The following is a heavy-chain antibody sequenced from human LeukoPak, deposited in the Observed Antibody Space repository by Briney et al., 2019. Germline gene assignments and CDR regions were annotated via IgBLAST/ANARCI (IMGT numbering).Heavy chain of an antibody. CDR3: ARDRLYYYYGMDV. CDR1: GFTFSSYE. CDR2: ISSSGSTI. V-gene: IGHV3-48*03. J-gene: IGHJ6*04. Sequence: GGSLRLSCAASGFTFSSYEMNWVRQAPGKGLEWVSYISSSGSTIYYADSVKGRFTTSRDNAKNSLYLQMNSLRAEDTAVYYCARDRLYYYYGMDVWGKGTTVTVSS.